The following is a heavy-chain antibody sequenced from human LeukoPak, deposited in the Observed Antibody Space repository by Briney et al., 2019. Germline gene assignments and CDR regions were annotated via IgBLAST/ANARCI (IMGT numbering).Heavy chain of an antibody. CDR1: GFTFDDYA. V-gene: IGHV3-43D*04. J-gene: IGHJ4*02. CDR2: ISWDGGAT. D-gene: IGHD2-15*01. CDR3: AKGHCSGGSCYVLDS. Sequence: TGGSLRLSCAASGFTFDDYAMHRVRQAPGKGLEWVSLISWDGGATYYADSVKGRFTISRDNSKSSLYLQLNSLRSEDTALYYCAKGHCSGGSCYVLDSWGQGTLVTVSS.